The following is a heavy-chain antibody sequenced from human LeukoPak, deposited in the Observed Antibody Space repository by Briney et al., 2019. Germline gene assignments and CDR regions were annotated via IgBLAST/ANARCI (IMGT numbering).Heavy chain of an antibody. J-gene: IGHJ4*02. CDR3: AKDRLRVVPGIGDY. V-gene: IGHV3-23*01. Sequence: TGGSLGLSCAASGFTFSSYAMSWVRQAPGKGLEWVSAISGSGGSTYYADSVKGRFTISRDNSKNTLYLQMNSLRAEDTAVYYCAKDRLRVVPGIGDYWGQGTLVTVSS. CDR2: ISGSGGST. D-gene: IGHD2-2*01. CDR1: GFTFSSYA.